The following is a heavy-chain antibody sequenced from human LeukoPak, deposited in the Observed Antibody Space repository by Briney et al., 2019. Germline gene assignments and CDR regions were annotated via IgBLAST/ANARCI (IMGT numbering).Heavy chain of an antibody. D-gene: IGHD4-17*01. V-gene: IGHV1-18*01. Sequence: ASVKVSCKASGYTFSNYGISWVRQAPGQGLEGMGWISAFNGDTNYAQNLQGRVTLTTDTSTSTAYMDLGSLRSDDTAVYYCARARRGGDYDSYFDYWGQGTLVTVSS. CDR3: ARARRGGDYDSYFDY. J-gene: IGHJ4*02. CDR2: ISAFNGDT. CDR1: GYTFSNYG.